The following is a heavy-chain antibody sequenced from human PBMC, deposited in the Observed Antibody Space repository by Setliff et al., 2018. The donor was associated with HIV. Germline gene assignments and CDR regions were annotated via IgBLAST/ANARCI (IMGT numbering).Heavy chain of an antibody. V-gene: IGHV4-61*01. J-gene: IGHJ4*02. CDR1: GGSVGSGSYY. CDR3: ARDPPGYGDSKDY. D-gene: IGHD4-17*01. CDR2: IYYSGST. Sequence: SETLSLTCSVSGGSVGSGSYYWSWIRQSPGKGLEWLGYIYYSGSTTYDPSLRSRVTISIDTSKNQFSLNLRSVTAADTAVYYCARDPPGYGDSKDYWGQGKLVTVSS.